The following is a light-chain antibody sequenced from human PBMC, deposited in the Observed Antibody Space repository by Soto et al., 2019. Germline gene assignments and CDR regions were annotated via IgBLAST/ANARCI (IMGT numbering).Light chain of an antibody. CDR2: AAA. J-gene: IGKJ5*01. Sequence: DIHVTQSPSSLSASMGDRVTITCRASQTIRSDLNWYQQKPGKAPKLLIYAAASLQSGVPSRFSGSGSGTDFTLTISSLQPEDFATYYCQQSYSSPHTFGHGTRLEIK. CDR3: QQSYSSPHT. V-gene: IGKV1-39*01. CDR1: QTIRSD.